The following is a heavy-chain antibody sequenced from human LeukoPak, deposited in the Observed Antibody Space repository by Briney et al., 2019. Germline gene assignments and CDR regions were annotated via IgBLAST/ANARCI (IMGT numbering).Heavy chain of an antibody. D-gene: IGHD5-18*01. Sequence: ASVKVSCKASGYNVVGYYIHWVRQAPGQGLEWMGRINPRDGGTSFAQKFQGRVTMTSDMSISTAYMELRSLRSDDTAVYYCARNRGYSYGYGDYWGQGTLVTVSS. CDR1: GYNVVGYY. V-gene: IGHV1-2*06. CDR3: ARNRGYSYGYGDY. CDR2: INPRDGGT. J-gene: IGHJ4*02.